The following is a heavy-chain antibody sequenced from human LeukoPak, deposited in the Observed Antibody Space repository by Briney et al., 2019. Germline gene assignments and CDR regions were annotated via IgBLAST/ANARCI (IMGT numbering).Heavy chain of an antibody. J-gene: IGHJ4*02. CDR3: ARDRGEVVAALGRYFDY. Sequence: GGSLRLSCAASGFTVSSNYMTWVRQAPGEGLEWLSVIYSDGSTYYADSVKGRFTILRDNSKNTLYLQMNSLRAEDTAVYYCARDRGEVVAALGRYFDYWGQGTLVTVSS. D-gene: IGHD2-15*01. CDR1: GFTVSSNY. V-gene: IGHV3-53*01. CDR2: IYSDGST.